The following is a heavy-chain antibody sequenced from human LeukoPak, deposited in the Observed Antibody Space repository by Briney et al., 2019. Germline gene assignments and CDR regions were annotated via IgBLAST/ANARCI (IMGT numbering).Heavy chain of an antibody. V-gene: IGHV3-23*01. CDR3: AKGGHFASGANWFDP. Sequence: GGSLRLSCAASGLAFSSSAMSWVRQSPGKGLEWVSSISDSGSGTYYADSVKGRLTISRDNSKNTLYLQMNSLRVEDTAVYYCAKGGHFASGANWFDPWGQGTLVTVSS. CDR1: GLAFSSSA. J-gene: IGHJ5*02. CDR2: ISDSGSGT. D-gene: IGHD3-10*01.